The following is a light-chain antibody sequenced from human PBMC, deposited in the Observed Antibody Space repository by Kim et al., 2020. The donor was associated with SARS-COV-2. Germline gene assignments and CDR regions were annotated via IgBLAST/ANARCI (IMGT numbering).Light chain of an antibody. CDR1: HHISNY. J-gene: IGKJ2*03. CDR2: DAS. Sequence: DIQMTQSPSSLSASVGDRVTITCQASHHISNYLNWYQQKPGKAPKLLIYDASHLERGVPSRFSGSGSGTDFTFTISSLQPEDFATYYCQQYADLYSYGQGTKLEI. CDR3: QQYADLYS. V-gene: IGKV1-33*01.